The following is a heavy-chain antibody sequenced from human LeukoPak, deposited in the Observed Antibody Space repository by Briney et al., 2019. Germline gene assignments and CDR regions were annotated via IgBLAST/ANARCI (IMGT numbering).Heavy chain of an antibody. D-gene: IGHD6-19*01. CDR3: MAVAGY. V-gene: IGHV3-73*01. CDR1: GFTFSSYA. J-gene: IGHJ4*02. Sequence: GGSLRLSCAASGFTFSSYAMTWVRQASGKGLEWVGRIRSKANSYATAYAASVKGRFTISRDDSKNTAYLQMNSLKTEDTAVYYCMAVAGYWGQGTLVTVSS. CDR2: IRSKANSYAT.